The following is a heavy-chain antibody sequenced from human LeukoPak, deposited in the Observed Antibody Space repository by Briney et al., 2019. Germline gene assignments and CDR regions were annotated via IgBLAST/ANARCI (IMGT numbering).Heavy chain of an antibody. D-gene: IGHD6-13*01. V-gene: IGHV3-30*18. Sequence: PGGSLRLSCEGSAFIFSGHWMNWVRQTPGKGLEWVAVISYDGSNKYYADSVKGRFTISRDNSKNTLYLQMNSLRAEDTAVYYCAKASGIAAAASDYWGQGTLVTVSS. CDR2: ISYDGSNK. CDR3: AKASGIAAAASDY. CDR1: AFIFSGHW. J-gene: IGHJ4*02.